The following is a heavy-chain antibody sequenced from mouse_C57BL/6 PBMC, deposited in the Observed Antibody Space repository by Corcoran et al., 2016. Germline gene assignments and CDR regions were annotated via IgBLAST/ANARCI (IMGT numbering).Heavy chain of an antibody. Sequence: EVQLQQSGPELVKPGASVKISCKASGYTFTDYYMNWVKQSHGKSLEWIGDINPNNGGTSYNQKFKGKATLTVDKSSSTAYMELRSLTSEDSAVYYCARMGTTVSYYFDYCGQGTTLTVSS. D-gene: IGHD1-1*01. CDR1: GYTFTDYY. V-gene: IGHV1-26*01. CDR3: ARMGTTVSYYFDY. J-gene: IGHJ2*01. CDR2: INPNNGGT.